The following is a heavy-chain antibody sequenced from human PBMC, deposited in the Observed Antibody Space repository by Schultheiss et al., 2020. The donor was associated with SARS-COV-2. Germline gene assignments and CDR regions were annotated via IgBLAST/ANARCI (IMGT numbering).Heavy chain of an antibody. Sequence: SQTLSLTCTVSGGSISGYYWSWIRQPPGKGLEWIGYIYYSGSTNYNPSLKSRVTISVDTSKNQFSLKLSSVTAADTAVYYCARVRRRQYQLLHRGHFDYWGQGTLVTVSS. CDR1: GGSISGYY. CDR3: ARVRRRQYQLLHRGHFDY. V-gene: IGHV4-59*08. CDR2: IYYSGST. J-gene: IGHJ4*02. D-gene: IGHD2-2*01.